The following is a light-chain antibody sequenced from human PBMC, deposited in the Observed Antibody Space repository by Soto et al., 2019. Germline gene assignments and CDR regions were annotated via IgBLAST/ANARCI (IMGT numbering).Light chain of an antibody. CDR1: QSLNNNY. CDR2: DAS. J-gene: IGKJ2*01. Sequence: EIVLTQSPGTLSLSPGERATLSCRTSQSLNNNYLAWYQQKPGHAPRLLIYDASTRATGIPDRFSGSGSGTDFTLTISRLEPEDFAVYYCQQCASSPSPYTFGQGTKLEIK. V-gene: IGKV3-20*01. CDR3: QQCASSPSPYT.